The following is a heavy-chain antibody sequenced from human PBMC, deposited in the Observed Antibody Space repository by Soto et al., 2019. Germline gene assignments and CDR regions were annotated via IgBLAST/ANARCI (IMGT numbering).Heavy chain of an antibody. Sequence: EVPLVESGGGIVQVGGSLRLSCAASGFNFNTYVMHWVRQTPVKGLEWVSRISHDATIATYADSVGGRFTVSRDNARNTLYLEMDRLTAEDTAVYYCTRDRNWVLFDYWGQGTLVTVSS. D-gene: IGHD1-1*01. J-gene: IGHJ4*02. CDR2: ISHDATIA. V-gene: IGHV3-74*01. CDR3: TRDRNWVLFDY. CDR1: GFNFNTYV.